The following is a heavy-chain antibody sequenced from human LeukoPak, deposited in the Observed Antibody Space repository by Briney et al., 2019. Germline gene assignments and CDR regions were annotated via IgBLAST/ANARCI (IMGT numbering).Heavy chain of an antibody. CDR1: GFTVSSNY. D-gene: IGHD3-9*01. CDR2: IYSGGST. V-gene: IGHV3-53*01. Sequence: GGSLRLSCAASGFTVSSNYMSWVRQAPGKGLEWVSVIYSGGSTYYADSVKGRLTISRDNSKNTLYLQMNSLRAEDTAVYYCARDQAYYDILTGYSQGYYMDVWGKGTTVTISS. CDR3: ARDQAYYDILTGYSQGYYMDV. J-gene: IGHJ6*03.